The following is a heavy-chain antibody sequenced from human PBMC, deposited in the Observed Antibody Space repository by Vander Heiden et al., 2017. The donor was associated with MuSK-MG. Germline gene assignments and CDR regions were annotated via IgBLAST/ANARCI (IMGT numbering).Heavy chain of an antibody. CDR1: GYWFTSYW. CDR2: IYPVDSDT. Sequence: ELQLVQSGAERRMHGQSLTTSCTASGYWFTSYWIDWVRQMPGKGLGWMAIIYPVDSDTRYSPSFQGHVTISADRSSNTAYLQWYNLEASDTAMYYCARHGEADYSKYYNIEYWGQGTLVTVSS. V-gene: IGHV5-51*01. CDR3: ARHGEADYSKYYNIEY. D-gene: IGHD3-10*01. J-gene: IGHJ4*02.